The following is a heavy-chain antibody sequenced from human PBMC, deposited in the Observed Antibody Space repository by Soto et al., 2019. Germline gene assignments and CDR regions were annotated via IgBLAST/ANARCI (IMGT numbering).Heavy chain of an antibody. J-gene: IGHJ4*01. CDR2: ISPNSTYI. D-gene: IGHD6-19*01. CDR1: GFTFNIYS. CDR3: ATTPIRSTGWTGAY. V-gene: IGHV3-21*01. Sequence: EVQLVESGGGLVKPGGSLRLSCAASGFTFNIYSMNWVRQAPGKGLEWVSSISPNSTYISYADSVKGRFTISRDNPKNSLYLQMNSLRPEDTAVYYCATTPIRSTGWTGAYWGHGTLVIVSS.